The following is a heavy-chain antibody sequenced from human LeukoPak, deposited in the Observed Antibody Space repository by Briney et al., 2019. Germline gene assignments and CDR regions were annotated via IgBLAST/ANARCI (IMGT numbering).Heavy chain of an antibody. Sequence: GGSLRLSCAASGFTFSSYWMSWVRQAPGKGLEWVAVIWSDGSEKYYADSVKGRFTISRDNSKNTLFLQMNSLRGEDTAVYYCAREDYAFDIWGQGTMVTVSS. V-gene: IGHV3-33*08. CDR1: GFTFSSYW. CDR3: AREDYAFDI. J-gene: IGHJ3*02. CDR2: IWSDGSEK.